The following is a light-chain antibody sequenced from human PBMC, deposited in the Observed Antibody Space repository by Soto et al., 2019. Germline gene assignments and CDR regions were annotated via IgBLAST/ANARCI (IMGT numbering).Light chain of an antibody. CDR2: GSS. V-gene: IGKV3-20*01. CDR3: QQFGISPRT. Sequence: EIVLTQSPGTLSLFPGERATLSCRASQSISSSFVGWYQQKPGQAPRLLIYGSSTRATGIPDRFSGSGSGTDFTLTITRLEPEDFAVYYCQQFGISPRTFGQGTKLE. J-gene: IGKJ2*01. CDR1: QSISSSF.